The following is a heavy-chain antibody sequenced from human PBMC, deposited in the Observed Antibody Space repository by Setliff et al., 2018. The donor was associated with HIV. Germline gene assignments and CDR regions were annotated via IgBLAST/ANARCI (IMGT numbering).Heavy chain of an antibody. CDR2: INPSGGST. CDR3: ARDTPVGAFDI. V-gene: IGHV1-46*01. Sequence: ASVKVSCKASGYTFTSYHMYWVRQAPGQGLEWMGSINPSGGSTSYAQKFQGRVTMTRDTSTSTVYMELRSLRSDDTAVYYCARDTPVGAFDIWGQGTMVTVSS. J-gene: IGHJ3*02. CDR1: GYTFTSYH.